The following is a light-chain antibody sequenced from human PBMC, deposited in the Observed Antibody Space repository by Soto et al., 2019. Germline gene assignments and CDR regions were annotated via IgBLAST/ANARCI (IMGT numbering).Light chain of an antibody. CDR2: GAS. CDR1: QSVISTS. CDR3: QQYGSSPLT. V-gene: IGKV3-20*01. Sequence: EIVLTQSPGTLSLSPGERATLSCRTSQSVISTSLAWYQQKPGQAPRLLIYGASNRATGIPDRFSGSGSGTDFTLTINRPEPEDFAMYYCQQYGSSPLTFGGGTKVEIK. J-gene: IGKJ4*01.